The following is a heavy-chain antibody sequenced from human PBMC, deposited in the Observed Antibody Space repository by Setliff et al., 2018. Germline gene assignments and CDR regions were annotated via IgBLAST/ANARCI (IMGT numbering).Heavy chain of an antibody. CDR3: ARDYTYYDFWSGPSSDAFDI. CDR1: GGTFSSYA. D-gene: IGHD3-3*01. Sequence: GASVKVSCKASGGTFSSYAISWVRQAPGQGLEWMGGIIPIFGTANYAQKFQGRVTITADESTSTAYMELSSLRSEDTAVYYCARDYTYYDFWSGPSSDAFDIWGQGTMVTVSS. V-gene: IGHV1-69*13. J-gene: IGHJ3*02. CDR2: IIPIFGTA.